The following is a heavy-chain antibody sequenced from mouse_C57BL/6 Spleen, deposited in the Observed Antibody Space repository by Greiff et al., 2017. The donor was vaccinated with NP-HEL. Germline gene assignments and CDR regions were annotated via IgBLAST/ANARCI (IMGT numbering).Heavy chain of an antibody. Sequence: VMLVESGPGLVQPSQSLSITCTVSGFSLTSYGVHWVRQSPGKGLEWLGVIWSGGSTDYNAAFISRLSISKDNSKSQVFFKMNSLQADDTAIYYCARGVIYYDYDRAFAYWGQGTLVTVSA. CDR1: GFSLTSYG. D-gene: IGHD2-4*01. V-gene: IGHV2-2*01. J-gene: IGHJ3*01. CDR3: ARGVIYYDYDRAFAY. CDR2: IWSGGST.